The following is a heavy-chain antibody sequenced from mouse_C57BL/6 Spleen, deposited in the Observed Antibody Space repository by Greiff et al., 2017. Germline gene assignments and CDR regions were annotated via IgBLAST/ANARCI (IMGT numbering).Heavy chain of an antibody. CDR2: INPNNGGT. CDR1: GYTFTDYY. V-gene: IGHV1-26*01. J-gene: IGHJ2*01. CDR3: ARRAGDGDFDY. Sequence: VQLQQSGPELVKPGASVKISCKASGYTFTDYYMNWVKQSHGKSLEWIGDINPNNGGTSYNQKFKGKATLTVDKSSSTAYMELRSLTSEDSAVYYCARRAGDGDFDYWGQGTTLTVSS. D-gene: IGHD3-1*01.